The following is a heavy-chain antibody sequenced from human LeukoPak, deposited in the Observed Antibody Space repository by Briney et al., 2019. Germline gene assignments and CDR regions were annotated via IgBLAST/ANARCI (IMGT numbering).Heavy chain of an antibody. CDR1: GVSISSHY. D-gene: IGHD5-18*01. CDR3: ATIKRGNIYGYFDF. CDR2: MYDSVRT. J-gene: IGHJ4*02. Sequence: SETLSLTCTVPGVSISSHYWSWIRQPPGKGLEWIGYMYDSVRTNDNPSLKSRVTLSADTSKNQFSLRLSSVTAADTAVYYCATIKRGNIYGYFDFWGQGSLVTVSS. V-gene: IGHV4-59*11.